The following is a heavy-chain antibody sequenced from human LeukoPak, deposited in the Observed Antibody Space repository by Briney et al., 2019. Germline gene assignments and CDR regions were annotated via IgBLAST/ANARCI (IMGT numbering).Heavy chain of an antibody. CDR2: IYYSGST. J-gene: IGHJ3*02. Sequence: SQTLSLTCTVSGGSISSYYWSWIRQPPGKGLEWIGYIYYSGSTNYNPSLKSRVTISIDTSKNQFSLKLSSVTAADTAVYYCARDSSGYFLDAFDIWGQGTMVTVSS. V-gene: IGHV4-59*08. D-gene: IGHD3-22*01. CDR3: ARDSSGYFLDAFDI. CDR1: GGSISSYY.